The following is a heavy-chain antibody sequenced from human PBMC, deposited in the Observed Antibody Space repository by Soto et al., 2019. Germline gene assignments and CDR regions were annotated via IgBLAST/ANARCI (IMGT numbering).Heavy chain of an antibody. V-gene: IGHV3-15*01. CDR1: GFPFSGAW. CDR2: IKSGGTT. J-gene: IGHJ5*02. CDR3: GWSGANWVGR. D-gene: IGHD3-3*01. Sequence: EVQLVESGGGLVKPGGSLRLSCATSGFPFSGAWMTWVRQAPGKGLEWVGRIKSGGTTDYAAPVKGRFTISRDDSKSTLYLQMNSLEIEDTAIYYCGWSGANWVGRWGQGALVTVSS.